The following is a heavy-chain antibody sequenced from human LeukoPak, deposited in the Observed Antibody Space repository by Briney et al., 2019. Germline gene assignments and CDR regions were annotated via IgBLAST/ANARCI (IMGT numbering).Heavy chain of an antibody. CDR2: IYTSGST. CDR3: ARGRVTMVRGVIAYNWFDP. J-gene: IGHJ5*02. CDR1: GGSISSYY. Sequence: SETLSLTCTVSGGSISSYYWSWIRQPAGKGLEWIGRIYTSGSTNYNPSLKSRVTMSVDTSKNQFSLRLSSVTAADTAVYYCARGRVTMVRGVIAYNWFDPWGQGTLVTVSS. V-gene: IGHV4-4*07. D-gene: IGHD3-10*01.